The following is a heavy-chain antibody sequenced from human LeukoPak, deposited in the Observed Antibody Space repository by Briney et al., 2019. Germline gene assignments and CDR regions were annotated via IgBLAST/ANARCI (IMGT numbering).Heavy chain of an antibody. Sequence: GESLKISCKGSGYSFTNYWIAWMRQMPGKGLEWMGAIYPGDSDTRYSPSFQGQVTISADKSISTAYLQWSSLKASDTAMYYCARSSGSYRSFDYWGRGTLVTVSS. CDR1: GYSFTNYW. CDR2: IYPGDSDT. V-gene: IGHV5-51*01. D-gene: IGHD1-26*01. J-gene: IGHJ4*02. CDR3: ARSSGSYRSFDY.